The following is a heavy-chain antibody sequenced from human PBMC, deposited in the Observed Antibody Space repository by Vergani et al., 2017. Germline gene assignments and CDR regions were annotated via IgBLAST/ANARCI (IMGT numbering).Heavy chain of an antibody. D-gene: IGHD1-1*01. J-gene: IGHJ5*02. Sequence: EVQLVQSGAAVKKAGESLKISCEGSGYSFPSYWIGWVRQKPGKGLERMGIIYPGDSDVRYSPSFQGQVTISADKSINTAYLEWSSLKVSDSAMYFCARHSTGETGRGFDPWGQGTQVTVSS. CDR2: IYPGDSDV. CDR1: GYSFPSYW. V-gene: IGHV5-51*01. CDR3: ARHSTGETGRGFDP.